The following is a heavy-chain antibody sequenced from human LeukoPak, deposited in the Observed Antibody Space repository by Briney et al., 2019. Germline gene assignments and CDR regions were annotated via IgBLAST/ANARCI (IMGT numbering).Heavy chain of an antibody. D-gene: IGHD6-13*01. CDR3: ARDSKGYSGYVDY. CDR1: GFTVSSNY. J-gene: IGHJ4*02. CDR2: IYSGGST. V-gene: IGHV3-66*01. Sequence: GGSLRLSCAASGFTVSSNYMSWVRQAPGKGLEWVSVIYSGGSTYYADPVKGRFTISRDNAKNSPYLQMNSLRAEDTAVYYCARDSKGYSGYVDYWGQGTLVTVSS.